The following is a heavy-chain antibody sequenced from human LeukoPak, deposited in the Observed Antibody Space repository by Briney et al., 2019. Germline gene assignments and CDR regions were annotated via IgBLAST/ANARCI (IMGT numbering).Heavy chain of an antibody. Sequence: SETLSLTCTVSGGSISSYYSSWIRQPPGKGLEWIGYIYYSGSTNYNPSLKSRVTISADTSKNQFSLKLGSVTAADTAVYFCARHEGYSYAFAYWGQGTLVTVSS. CDR2: IYYSGST. J-gene: IGHJ4*02. CDR3: ARHEGYSYAFAY. CDR1: GGSISSYY. V-gene: IGHV4-59*08. D-gene: IGHD5-18*01.